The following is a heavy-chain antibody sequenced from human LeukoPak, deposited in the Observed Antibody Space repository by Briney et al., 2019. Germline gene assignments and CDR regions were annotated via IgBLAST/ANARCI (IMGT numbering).Heavy chain of an antibody. V-gene: IGHV3-11*01. D-gene: IGHD3-10*01. CDR3: AREETMVRGVSWFDP. Sequence: GGSLRLSCAASGFTFSDYCMSWIRQAPGKGLGWISYISSSDSTIYYADSVKGRFTISRDNAKNSLYLQMNSLRAEDTAVYYCAREETMVRGVSWFDPWGRGTLVTVSS. CDR1: GFTFSDYC. J-gene: IGHJ5*02. CDR2: ISSSDSTI.